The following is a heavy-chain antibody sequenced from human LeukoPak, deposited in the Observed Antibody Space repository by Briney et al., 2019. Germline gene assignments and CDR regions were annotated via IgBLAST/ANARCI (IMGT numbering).Heavy chain of an antibody. V-gene: IGHV3-30*02. D-gene: IGHD3-16*01. Sequence: GGTLRLSCAASGFTFSSYGMHWVRQAPGKGLEWVAFIRYDGSNKYYADSAKGRFTISRDNSKNTLYLQMNSLRAEDTAVYYCARAAENYGGRFDSWGQGTLVTVSS. J-gene: IGHJ4*02. CDR2: IRYDGSNK. CDR1: GFTFSSYG. CDR3: ARAAENYGGRFDS.